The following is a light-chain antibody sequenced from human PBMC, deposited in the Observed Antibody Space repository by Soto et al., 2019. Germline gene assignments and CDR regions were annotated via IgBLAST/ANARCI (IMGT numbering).Light chain of an antibody. Sequence: DIQMTQSPSSLSASVGDRVTITCRASQTINNYLHWYQQRPGEAPKLLIYSASTLQTGVPPRFSGSGSGTHFTLTISSLQPEDFATYYCQQSSNTPHTFGQGTKVDIK. J-gene: IGKJ2*01. V-gene: IGKV1-39*01. CDR2: SAS. CDR1: QTINNY. CDR3: QQSSNTPHT.